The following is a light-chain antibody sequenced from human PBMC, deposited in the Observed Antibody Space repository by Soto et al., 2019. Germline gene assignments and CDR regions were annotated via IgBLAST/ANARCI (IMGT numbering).Light chain of an antibody. CDR1: SSNIGSNY. V-gene: IGLV1-47*01. CDR3: AAWDGSLSGVV. J-gene: IGLJ3*02. CDR2: RNN. Sequence: QSALTQPPSASGTPGQRVTISCSGSSSNIGSNYVYWYQQLPGTAPNLLIYRNNQRPSGVPDRFSGSKSGTSASLAISGLRSEDEANYYCAAWDGSLSGVVFGGGTKVTVL.